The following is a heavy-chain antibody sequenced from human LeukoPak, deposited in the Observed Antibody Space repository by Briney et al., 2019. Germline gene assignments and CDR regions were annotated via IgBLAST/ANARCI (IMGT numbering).Heavy chain of an antibody. CDR1: GFTFSSYA. V-gene: IGHV3-23*01. CDR2: ISGSGGST. Sequence: GGSLRLSCAASGFTFSSYAMSWVRQAPGKGLEWVSAISGSGGSTYYADSVKGRFTISRDNSKNTLYLQMNSLRAEDMAVSYCVKVRHDILTVACFDYWGQGTLVTVSS. J-gene: IGHJ4*02. CDR3: VKVRHDILTVACFDY. D-gene: IGHD3-9*01.